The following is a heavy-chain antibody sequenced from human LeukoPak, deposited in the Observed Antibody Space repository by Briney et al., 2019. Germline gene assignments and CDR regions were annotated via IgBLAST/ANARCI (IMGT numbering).Heavy chain of an antibody. J-gene: IGHJ4*02. CDR3: ARQKGNFDH. V-gene: IGHV4-39*01. CDR2: IYYSGTT. Sequence: SETLSLTCTVSGGSISSSGYYWGWIRQPPWKGLERIGSIYYSGTTYYNPSLKSRVTISVDTSKNQFTLKLSSVTAADTAIYYCARQKGNFDHWGQGTLVTVSS. D-gene: IGHD3-10*01. CDR1: GGSISSSGYY.